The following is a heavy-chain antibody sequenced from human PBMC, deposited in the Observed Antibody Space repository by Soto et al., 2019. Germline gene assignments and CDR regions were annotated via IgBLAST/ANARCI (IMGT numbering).Heavy chain of an antibody. Sequence: PSETLSLTCTVSGGSISSSSYYWGWIRQPPGKGLEWIGSIYYSGSTYYNPSLKSRVTISVDTSKNQFSLKLSSVTAADTAVYYCARQRVRGVIVYYFDYWGQGTLVTVSS. CDR3: ARQRVRGVIVYYFDY. D-gene: IGHD3-10*01. CDR2: IYYSGST. CDR1: GGSISSSSYY. V-gene: IGHV4-39*01. J-gene: IGHJ4*02.